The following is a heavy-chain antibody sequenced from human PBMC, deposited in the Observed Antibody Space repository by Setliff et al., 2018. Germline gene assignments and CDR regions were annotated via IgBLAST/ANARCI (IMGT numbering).Heavy chain of an antibody. V-gene: IGHV1-69*13. Sequence: SVKVSCKASGGTFSSYGISWVRQAPGQGLEWMGGTIPIFGTANYAQKFQGRVTITADESTSTAYMELSSLRSEDTAVYYCASFYFGELPSPSYYYYMDVWGKGTTVTVSS. D-gene: IGHD3-10*01. CDR1: GGTFSSYG. J-gene: IGHJ6*03. CDR2: TIPIFGTA. CDR3: ASFYFGELPSPSYYYYMDV.